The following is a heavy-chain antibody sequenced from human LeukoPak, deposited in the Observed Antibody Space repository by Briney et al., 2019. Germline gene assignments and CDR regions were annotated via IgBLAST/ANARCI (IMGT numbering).Heavy chain of an antibody. J-gene: IGHJ6*02. CDR2: IDKDGRKT. Sequence: PGGSLRLSCAASGFTFGAFAMHWVRHAPGKGLEWVSLIDKDGRKTFYADSVRGRFTISRDNSKNSLYLQMTSLRTEDTALYYCATWAFYHSLDVWGQGATVTVSS. CDR3: ATWAFYHSLDV. CDR1: GFTFGAFA. D-gene: IGHD1-26*01. V-gene: IGHV3-43*02.